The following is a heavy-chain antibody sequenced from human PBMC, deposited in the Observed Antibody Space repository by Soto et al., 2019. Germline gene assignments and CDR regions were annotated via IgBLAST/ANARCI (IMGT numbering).Heavy chain of an antibody. V-gene: IGHV1-2*04. CDR2: INPNSGGT. J-gene: IGHJ4*02. D-gene: IGHD4-17*01. Sequence: ASVKISCKASGYTFTGYYMHWARQAPGQGLEWMGWINPNSGGTNYAQKFQGWVTMTRDTSISTAYMELSRLRSDDTAVYYCARTTAVPNTLRSRYFFDYWGQGTLVTVSS. CDR3: ARTTAVPNTLRSRYFFDY. CDR1: GYTFTGYY.